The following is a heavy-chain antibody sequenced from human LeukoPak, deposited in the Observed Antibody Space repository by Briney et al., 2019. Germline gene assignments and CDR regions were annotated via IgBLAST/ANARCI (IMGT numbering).Heavy chain of an antibody. J-gene: IGHJ4*02. Sequence: GGSLRLSCTVSGFTVSSNSMSWVRQAPGKGLEWVSFIYSDNTHYSDSVKGRFTISRDNAKNTLYLQMNSLRAEDTAVYYCVRDGVSTIPLDYWGQGSLVTVSS. V-gene: IGHV3-53*01. CDR1: GFTVSSNS. CDR3: VRDGVSTIPLDY. CDR2: IYSDNT. D-gene: IGHD2-21*01.